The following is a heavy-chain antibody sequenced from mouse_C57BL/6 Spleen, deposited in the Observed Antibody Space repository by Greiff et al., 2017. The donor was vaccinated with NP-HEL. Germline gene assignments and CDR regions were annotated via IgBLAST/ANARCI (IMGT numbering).Heavy chain of an antibody. J-gene: IGHJ2*01. D-gene: IGHD1-1*01. CDR3: ARSGTTVVGGDYFDY. CDR2: IYPRDGST. CDR1: GYTFTSYD. Sequence: VQLQQSGPELVKPGASVKLSCKASGYTFTSYDINWVKQRPGQGLEWIGWIYPRDGSTKYNEKFKGKATLTVDTSSSTAYMELHSLTSEDSAVYFCARSGTTVVGGDYFDYWGQGTTLTVSS. V-gene: IGHV1-85*01.